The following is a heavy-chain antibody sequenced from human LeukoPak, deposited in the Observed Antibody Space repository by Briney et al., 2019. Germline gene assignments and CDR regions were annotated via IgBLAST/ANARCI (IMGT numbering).Heavy chain of an antibody. D-gene: IGHD6-19*01. CDR3: VRGGLVIAVAGYNWFDP. J-gene: IGHJ5*02. Sequence: GASLKVSCKASGYTFTGYYMHWVRQAPRQGVEGLGWINPNSGGTNYAQKFQGRVTMTRETSISTAYMELSRLRSDDTAVYYCVRGGLVIAVAGYNWFDPWGQGTLVTVSS. V-gene: IGHV1-2*02. CDR1: GYTFTGYY. CDR2: INPNSGGT.